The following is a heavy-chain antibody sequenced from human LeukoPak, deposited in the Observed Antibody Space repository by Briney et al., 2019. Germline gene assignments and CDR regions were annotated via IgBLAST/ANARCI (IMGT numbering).Heavy chain of an antibody. CDR3: ARAAPWFDP. CDR2: IYYSGST. V-gene: IGHV4-59*01. J-gene: IGHJ5*02. CDR1: GGSISSYY. Sequence: PSETLSLTCTVSGGSISSYYWSWIRQPPGKGLEWIGYIYYSGSTNYNPSLKSRVTISVATSKNQFSLKLSSVTAADTAVYYCARAAPWFDPWGQGTLVTVSS.